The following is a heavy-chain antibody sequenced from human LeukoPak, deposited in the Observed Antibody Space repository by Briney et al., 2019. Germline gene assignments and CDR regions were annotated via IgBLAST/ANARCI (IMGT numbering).Heavy chain of an antibody. V-gene: IGHV4-34*01. D-gene: IGHD3-3*01. Sequence: SETLFLTCAVYGGSFSGYYWSWIRQPPGKGLEWIGEINHSGSTNYNPSLKSRVTISVDTSKNQFSLKLSSATAADTAVYHCARHSCGASITIFGVVIIGYFDYWGQGTLVTVSS. J-gene: IGHJ4*02. CDR3: ARHSCGASITIFGVVIIGYFDY. CDR1: GGSFSGYY. CDR2: INHSGST.